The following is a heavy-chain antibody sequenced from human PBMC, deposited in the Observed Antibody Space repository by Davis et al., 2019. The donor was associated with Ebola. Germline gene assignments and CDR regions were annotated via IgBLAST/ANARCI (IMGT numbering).Heavy chain of an antibody. CDR2: GTSADT. CDR3: AKDNRNIWSEV. Sequence: GESLKISCSASGFIFSTYVMSWVRLAPGKGLEWVSTYGTSADTYYADSVKGRFTISSDNSKDTLYLQMNGLRVEDTAIYYCAKDNRNIWSEVWGQGTMVTVSS. CDR1: GFIFSTYV. J-gene: IGHJ3*01. D-gene: IGHD2/OR15-2a*01. V-gene: IGHV3-23*01.